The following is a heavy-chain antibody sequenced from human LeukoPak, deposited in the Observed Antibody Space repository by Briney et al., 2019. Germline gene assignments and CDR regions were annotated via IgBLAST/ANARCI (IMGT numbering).Heavy chain of an antibody. CDR2: IKSDGST. Sequence: GGSLRPSCAASGFTFSTYWMHWVRQSPGKGLVWVSRIKSDGSTNYADSVKGRFTISRDNAKNTVSLQMNSLRPEDTGVYYCARAPSEIGGYYPEYFRHWGQGTLVTVSS. CDR3: ARAPSEIGGYYPEYFRH. D-gene: IGHD3-22*01. V-gene: IGHV3-74*01. J-gene: IGHJ1*01. CDR1: GFTFSTYW.